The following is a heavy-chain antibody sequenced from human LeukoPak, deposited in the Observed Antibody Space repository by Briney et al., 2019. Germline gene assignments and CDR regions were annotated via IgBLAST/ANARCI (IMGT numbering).Heavy chain of an antibody. Sequence: PGRSLRLSCAASGFTFSSYAMSWVRQAPGKGLEWVSAISGTGGGTYYADSVKGRFTISRDNSKNTLYLQMNNLRAEDTAVYYCAKGYCSGGSCLYFDYWGQGTLVTVSS. D-gene: IGHD2-15*01. CDR2: ISGTGGGT. CDR1: GFTFSSYA. CDR3: AKGYCSGGSCLYFDY. V-gene: IGHV3-23*01. J-gene: IGHJ4*02.